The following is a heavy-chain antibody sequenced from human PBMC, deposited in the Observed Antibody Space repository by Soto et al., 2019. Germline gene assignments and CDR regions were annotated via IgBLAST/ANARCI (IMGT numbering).Heavy chain of an antibody. Sequence: SETLSLTCTVSGGSISSYYWSWIRQPPGKGLEWIGYIYYSGSTNYNPSLKSRVTISVDTSKNQFSLKLSSVTAADTAVYYCAREANYYGSGSYYNRPFDYWGQGTLVTVSS. V-gene: IGHV4-59*01. CDR1: GGSISSYY. CDR2: IYYSGST. CDR3: AREANYYGSGSYYNRPFDY. D-gene: IGHD3-10*01. J-gene: IGHJ4*02.